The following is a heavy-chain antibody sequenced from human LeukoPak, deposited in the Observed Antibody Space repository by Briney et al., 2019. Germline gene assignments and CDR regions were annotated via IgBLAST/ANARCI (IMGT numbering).Heavy chain of an antibody. J-gene: IGHJ4*02. CDR2: VSDSGGST. Sequence: GGSLRLSCATSGFTFSSYAMSWVRQAPGKGLEWVSAVSDSGGSTYYADSVRGRFTISRDNSKNTLYLQMNSLRAEDTAVYYCAKRVEYSSSSGGYFDYWGQGTLVTVSS. CDR3: AKRVEYSSSSGGYFDY. D-gene: IGHD6-6*01. V-gene: IGHV3-23*01. CDR1: GFTFSSYA.